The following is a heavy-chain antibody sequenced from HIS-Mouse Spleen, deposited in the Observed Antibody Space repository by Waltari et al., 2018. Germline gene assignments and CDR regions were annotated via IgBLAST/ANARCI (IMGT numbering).Heavy chain of an antibody. V-gene: IGHV2-70*15. D-gene: IGHD6-19*01. CDR2: IDWDDDK. CDR1: GFSLSTSGMS. CDR3: ARIAEGYSSGWYAFDY. Sequence: QVTLRESGPALVKPPQTLTLTCTFSGFSLSTSGMSVSWARQPPGKALEWLARIDWDDDKYYSTSLKTRLTISKDTSKNQVVLTMTNMDPVDTATYYCARIAEGYSSGWYAFDYWGQGTLVTVSS. J-gene: IGHJ4*02.